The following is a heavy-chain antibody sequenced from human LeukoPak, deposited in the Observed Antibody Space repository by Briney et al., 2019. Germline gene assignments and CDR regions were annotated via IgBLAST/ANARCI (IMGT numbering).Heavy chain of an antibody. CDR1: GFTFDAYA. D-gene: IGHD6-6*01. CDR3: SKDITGGRSSPYFDS. CDR2: ISWNCGCM. V-gene: IGHV3-9*01. J-gene: IGHJ4*02. Sequence: GGSLRLSCAASGFTFDAYAMHWVRQAPGKGLEWVSGISWNCGCMGYAVSVKGRFTISRDNAKNSLYLQMNSLRDEDTALYYCSKDITGGRSSPYFDSWGQGTLVTVSS.